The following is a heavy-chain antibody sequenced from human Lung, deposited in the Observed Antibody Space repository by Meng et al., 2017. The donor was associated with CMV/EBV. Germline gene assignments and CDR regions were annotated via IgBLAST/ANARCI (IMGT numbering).Heavy chain of an antibody. CDR3: ARDLGDDCTNGVCYSADAFDI. J-gene: IGHJ3*02. CDR1: GYSFTGYY. CDR2: INPNSGGT. V-gene: IGHV1-2*02. Sequence: AAVKVSXKASGYSFTGYYMYWVRQDPGQGLEWMGWINPNSGGTNYAQKVKGRVTMTRDTSISSAYMELSGLRSDDTAVYYCARDLGDDCTNGVCYSADAFDIWGQGTMVTVSS. D-gene: IGHD2-8*01.